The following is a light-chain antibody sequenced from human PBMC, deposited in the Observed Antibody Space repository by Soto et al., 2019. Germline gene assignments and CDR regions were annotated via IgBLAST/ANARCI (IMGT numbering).Light chain of an antibody. CDR3: SAYTTGSAV. J-gene: IGLJ1*01. V-gene: IGLV2-14*01. CDR2: EVT. Sequence: QSVLTQPASVSGSPGQSITISCTGTSSDVGGYHYVSWYQQLPGKAPKLMIYEVTKRPSGVSNRFSGSKSDNTASLTISGLQAEEEDEYYCSAYTTGSAVFGNATKVTV. CDR1: SSDVGGYHY.